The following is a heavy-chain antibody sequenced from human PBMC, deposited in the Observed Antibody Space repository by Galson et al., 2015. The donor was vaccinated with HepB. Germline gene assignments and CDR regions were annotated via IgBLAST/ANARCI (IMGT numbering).Heavy chain of an antibody. D-gene: IGHD3-3*01. J-gene: IGHJ6*02. V-gene: IGHV1-3*01. CDR2: INAGKGNT. CDR3: ASRYYDFWTGMDV. Sequence: SVKVSCKASGDKFTSYVMYWVRQAPGQRLEWMGWINAGKGNTKYSEKFQGRVTITRDTYASTAYMELSSLRSEDTAVYYCASRYYDFWTGMDVWGQGTTVTVSS. CDR1: GDKFTSYV.